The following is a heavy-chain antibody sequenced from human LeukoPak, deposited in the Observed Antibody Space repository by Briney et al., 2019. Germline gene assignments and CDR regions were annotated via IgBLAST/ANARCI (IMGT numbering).Heavy chain of an antibody. CDR3: TRAHSSGYNYFDY. CDR2: ISGSGDAT. CDR1: GFTFASYA. J-gene: IGHJ4*02. D-gene: IGHD3-22*01. V-gene: IGHV3-23*01. Sequence: PGGSLRLSCAASGFTFASYAMNWVRQAPGKGREWVLVISGSGDATYSTDSVKGRFTISRDNSKNTLYLQMNSLRAEDTAVYYCTRAHSSGYNYFDYWGQGTLVTVSS.